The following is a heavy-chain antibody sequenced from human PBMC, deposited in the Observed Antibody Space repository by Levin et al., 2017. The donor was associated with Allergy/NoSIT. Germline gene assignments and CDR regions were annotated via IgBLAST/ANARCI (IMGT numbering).Heavy chain of an antibody. CDR3: VKVLVANTVWSGLSWNFDL. J-gene: IGHJ2*01. CDR1: GGSVSSHY. V-gene: IGHV4-59*02. Sequence: SETLSLTCTVSGGSVSSHYWSWIRLLPGKGLEWIGYVSYTGSTTYNPSFESRVTMSLDTSKNQFYLKLRSMTAADTAVFFCVKVLVANTVWSGLSWNFDLWGRGTLVTVSS. D-gene: IGHD2-15*01. CDR2: VSYTGST.